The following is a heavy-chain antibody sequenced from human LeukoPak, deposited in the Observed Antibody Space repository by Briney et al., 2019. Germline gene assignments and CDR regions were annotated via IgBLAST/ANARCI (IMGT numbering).Heavy chain of an antibody. J-gene: IGHJ6*02. CDR1: GFTFDDYA. D-gene: IGHD3-10*01. Sequence: GGSLRLSCAASGFTFDDYAMHWVRQAPGKGLEWVSGISWNSGSIGYADSVKGRFTISRDNAKTSLYLQMHSLRAEDTALYYCAKAYGSGGGYYYYGMDVWGQGTTVTVSS. CDR3: AKAYGSGGGYYYYGMDV. CDR2: ISWNSGSI. V-gene: IGHV3-9*01.